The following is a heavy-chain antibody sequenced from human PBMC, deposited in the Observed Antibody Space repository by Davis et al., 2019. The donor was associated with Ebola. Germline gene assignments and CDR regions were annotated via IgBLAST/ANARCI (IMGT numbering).Heavy chain of an antibody. CDR3: AREDSGSYYPYFDY. V-gene: IGHV1-69*13. J-gene: IGHJ4*02. CDR1: GGTFSSYA. Sequence: AASVKVSCKASGGTFSSYAISWVRQAPGQGLEWMGGINPIFGTANYAQKFQGRVTITADESTSTAYMELSSLRSEDTAVYYCAREDSGSYYPYFDYWGQGTLVTVSS. CDR2: INPIFGTA. D-gene: IGHD1-26*01.